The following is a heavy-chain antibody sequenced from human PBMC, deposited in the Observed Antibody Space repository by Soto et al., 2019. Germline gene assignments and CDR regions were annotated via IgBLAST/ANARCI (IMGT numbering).Heavy chain of an antibody. CDR3: AKDLVLAAAGTGTVSAFDY. J-gene: IGHJ4*02. CDR2: IKQDGSEK. D-gene: IGHD6-13*01. CDR1: GFTFSSYW. V-gene: IGHV3-7*03. Sequence: PGGSLRLSCAASGFTFSSYWMSWVRQAPGKGLEWVANIKQDGSEKYYVDSVKGRFTISRDNAKNSLYLQMNSLRAEDTVVYYCAKDLVLAAAGTGTVSAFDYWGQGTLVTVSS.